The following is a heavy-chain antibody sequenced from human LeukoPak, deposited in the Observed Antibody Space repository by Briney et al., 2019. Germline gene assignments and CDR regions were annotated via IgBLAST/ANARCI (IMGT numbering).Heavy chain of an antibody. Sequence: ASVKVSCKASGYTFTSYYMHWVRQAPGQGLEWMGIINPSGGSTSYAQKFQGRVTMTRDTSTSTVYMELSSLRSEDTAVYYCARGLSGLYGSGSYSYGMDVWGQGTTVTVSS. D-gene: IGHD3-10*01. CDR2: INPSGGST. CDR3: ARGLSGLYGSGSYSYGMDV. J-gene: IGHJ6*02. CDR1: GYTFTSYY. V-gene: IGHV1-46*01.